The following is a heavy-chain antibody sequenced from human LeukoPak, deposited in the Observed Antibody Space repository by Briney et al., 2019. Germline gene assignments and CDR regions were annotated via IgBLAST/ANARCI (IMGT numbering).Heavy chain of an antibody. Sequence: GGSLRLSCAASGFTFSSYAMTWVRQAPGKGLEWVSAISGSGGSTYYADSVKGRFTISRDNSKNTLYLQMNSLRAEDTAVYYCAKVYSSSWYYRHWGQGTLVTVSS. CDR3: AKVYSSSWYYRH. V-gene: IGHV3-23*01. J-gene: IGHJ1*01. D-gene: IGHD6-13*01. CDR1: GFTFSSYA. CDR2: ISGSGGST.